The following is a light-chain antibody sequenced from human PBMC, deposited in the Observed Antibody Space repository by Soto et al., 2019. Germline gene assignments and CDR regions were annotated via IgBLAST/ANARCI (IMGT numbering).Light chain of an antibody. CDR1: QSVSSY. CDR2: DAS. CDR3: QQRSNWPSIT. V-gene: IGKV3-11*01. J-gene: IGKJ5*01. Sequence: EIVLTQSPATLSLSPGERATLSCRASQSVSSYLAWYQQKPGQAPRLLIYDASNRATGIPARFSGSGSGTDFTLTISSLEPEDFAVYYCQQRSNWPSITFGQGRRLEI.